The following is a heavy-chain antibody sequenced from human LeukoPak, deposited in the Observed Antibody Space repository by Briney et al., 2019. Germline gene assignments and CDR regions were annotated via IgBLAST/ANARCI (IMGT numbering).Heavy chain of an antibody. CDR3: ARARYSGSYWFDP. J-gene: IGHJ5*02. Sequence: GGSLRLSCAASGFTFSSYAMSWVRQAPGKGLEWVSAISGSGGSTYYADSLKGQFTISRDSAKNSLYLQMNSLRDEDTAVYYCARARYSGSYWFDPWGQGTLVTVSS. CDR2: ISGSGGST. V-gene: IGHV3-23*01. D-gene: IGHD1-26*01. CDR1: GFTFSSYA.